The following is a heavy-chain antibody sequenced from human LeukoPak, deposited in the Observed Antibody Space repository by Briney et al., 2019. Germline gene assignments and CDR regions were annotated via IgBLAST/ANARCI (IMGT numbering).Heavy chain of an antibody. Sequence: GGSLRLSCAASGFTFSSYAMSWVRQPPGKGLEWVSAISGSGGSTYYADSVKGRFTITRDNSKNTLYLQMNSLRAEDTAVYYCANVIGRATTGAFDIWGQGTMVTVSS. CDR3: ANVIGRATTGAFDI. J-gene: IGHJ3*02. CDR1: GFTFSSYA. CDR2: ISGSGGST. D-gene: IGHD1-26*01. V-gene: IGHV3-23*01.